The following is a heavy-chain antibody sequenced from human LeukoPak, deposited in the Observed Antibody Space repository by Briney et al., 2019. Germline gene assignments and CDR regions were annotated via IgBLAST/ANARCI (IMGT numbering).Heavy chain of an antibody. Sequence: ASVKVSCKASGYTFTSYGISWVRQAPGQGLEWMGWISAYNGNTNYAQKLQGRVTMTTDIFTSTAYMELRSLRSDDTAVYYCARGPAYYDFWSGYYHLFDYWGQGTLVTVSS. J-gene: IGHJ4*02. CDR2: ISAYNGNT. V-gene: IGHV1-18*01. CDR1: GYTFTSYG. D-gene: IGHD3-3*01. CDR3: ARGPAYYDFWSGYYHLFDY.